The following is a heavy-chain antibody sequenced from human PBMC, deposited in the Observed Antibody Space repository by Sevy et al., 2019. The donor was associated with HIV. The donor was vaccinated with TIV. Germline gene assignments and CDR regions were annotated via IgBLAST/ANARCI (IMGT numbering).Heavy chain of an antibody. J-gene: IGHJ4*02. D-gene: IGHD4-17*01. V-gene: IGHV3-7*01. CDR3: ARGPNYGDRTDYFEY. CDR1: GFPFSNYW. CDR2: IKQDESEI. Sequence: GGSLRLSCAVSGFPFSNYWMSWVRQAPGKGLEWVANIKQDESEIYNVDSVKGRCTISRDNAKNSVSLQMNSLGAEDTAVYYCARGPNYGDRTDYFEYWGQGILVTVSS.